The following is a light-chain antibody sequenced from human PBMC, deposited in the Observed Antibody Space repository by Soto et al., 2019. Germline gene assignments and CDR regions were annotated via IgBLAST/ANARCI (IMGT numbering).Light chain of an antibody. CDR1: SSNIGSNT. CDR3: AAWDDSLNGFYV. Sequence: HSALTQPPSASGTPVERVTISCSGSSSNIGSNTVNWYQQLPGTAPKLLIYSNNQRPSGVPDRSSGSKSGTSASLAISGLQSEDEADYYCAAWDDSLNGFYVFGTGTKVTVL. V-gene: IGLV1-44*01. CDR2: SNN. J-gene: IGLJ1*01.